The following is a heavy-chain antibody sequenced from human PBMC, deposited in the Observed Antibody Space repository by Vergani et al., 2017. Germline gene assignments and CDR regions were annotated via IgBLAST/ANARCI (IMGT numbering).Heavy chain of an antibody. CDR3: ASGGHGSENGGALQL. Sequence: EKQLVQSGSETKKPGASLTISCQAFGYIFSKFWIGWVRQRPGRGLEWLVSIYPGDSEVKSNPTFRGQVIFSVDTSVNTAYRQGRSLQASDTATYFCASGGHGSENGGALQLWGQGTNITVSS. J-gene: IGHJ3*01. V-gene: IGHV5-51*01. CDR2: IYPGDSEV. CDR1: GYIFSKFW. D-gene: IGHD3-16*01.